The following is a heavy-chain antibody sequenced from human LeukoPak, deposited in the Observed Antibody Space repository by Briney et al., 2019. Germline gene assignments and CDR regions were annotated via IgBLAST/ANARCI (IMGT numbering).Heavy chain of an antibody. CDR3: ARGALRYFDWLPRIYYYYYGMDV. V-gene: IGHV1-8*01. J-gene: IGHJ6*02. Sequence: GASVKVSCKASGYTFTSYDINWVRQATGQGLEWMGWMNPNSGNTGYAQKFQGRVTMTRNTSISTAYMELSSLRSEDTAVYYCARGALRYFDWLPRIYYYYYGMDVWGQGTTVTVSS. CDR2: MNPNSGNT. D-gene: IGHD3-9*01. CDR1: GYTFTSYD.